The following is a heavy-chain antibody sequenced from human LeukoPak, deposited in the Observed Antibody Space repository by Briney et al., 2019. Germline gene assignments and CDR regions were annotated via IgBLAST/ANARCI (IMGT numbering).Heavy chain of an antibody. CDR3: VKHSGGVYGNSDY. Sequence: GGSLRLSCAASGFTFSDYYMSWFRQAPGKWLEWVSTVGRGGGDTYYADSVRGRFTISKDSSKNTLQMNSLSADDTAMYYCVKHSGGVYGNSDYWGQGILVTVSS. V-gene: IGHV3-23*01. CDR2: VGRGGGDT. J-gene: IGHJ4*02. D-gene: IGHD1-1*01. CDR1: GFTFSDYY.